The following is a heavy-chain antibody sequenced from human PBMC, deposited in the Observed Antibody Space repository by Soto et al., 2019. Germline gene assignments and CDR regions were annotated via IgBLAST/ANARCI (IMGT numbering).Heavy chain of an antibody. CDR1: GFTFSSYS. CDR2: ISSSSSYI. J-gene: IGHJ4*02. Sequence: GGSLRLSCAASGFTFSSYSMNWVRQAPGKGLEWVSSISSSSSYIYYADSVKGRFTISRDNAKNSLYLQMNSLRAEDTAVYYCARGTYYDFRSGSVPDYWGQGTLVTVSS. CDR3: ARGTYYDFRSGSVPDY. D-gene: IGHD3-3*01. V-gene: IGHV3-21*01.